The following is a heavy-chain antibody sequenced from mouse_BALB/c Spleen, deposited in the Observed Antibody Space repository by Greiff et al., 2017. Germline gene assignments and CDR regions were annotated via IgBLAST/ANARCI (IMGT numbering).Heavy chain of an antibody. D-gene: IGHD2-2*01. CDR2: ISPGNGDI. CDR3: KQVDYGYDGGAWFAY. Sequence: VQLQQSDAELVKPGASVKISCKASGYTFTDHAIHWVKQKPEQGLEWIGYISPGNGDIKYNEKFKGKATLTADKSSSTAYMQLNSLTSEDSAVYFCKQVDYGYDGGAWFAYGGQGTLVTVAA. V-gene: IGHV1S53*02. CDR1: GYTFTDHA. J-gene: IGHJ3*01.